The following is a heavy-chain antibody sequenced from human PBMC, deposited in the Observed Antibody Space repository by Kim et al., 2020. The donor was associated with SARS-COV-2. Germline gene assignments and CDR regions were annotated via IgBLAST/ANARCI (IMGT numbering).Heavy chain of an antibody. D-gene: IGHD3-22*01. J-gene: IGHJ4*02. CDR2: INHSGST. V-gene: IGHV4-34*01. CDR3: ARGDTYYYDSGGYYPLLFDY. Sequence: IRQPPGKGLEWIGKINHSGSTNYNPSLKSRLTISVDTSKNQFSLRLSSVTAADTAVYYCARGDTYYYDSGGYYPLLFDYWGEGTLVTVSS.